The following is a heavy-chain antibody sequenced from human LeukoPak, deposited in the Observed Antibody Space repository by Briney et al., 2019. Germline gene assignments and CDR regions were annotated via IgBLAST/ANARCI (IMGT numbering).Heavy chain of an antibody. CDR3: ASIYSGSYLPRGHAFDY. D-gene: IGHD1-26*01. Sequence: ASVKVSCKASGYTFTSYYMHWVRQAPGQGLEWMGIINPSGGSTSYAQKFQGRVTMTRDMSTSTVYMELSGLRSEDTAVYYCASIYSGSYLPRGHAFDYWGQGTLVTVSS. V-gene: IGHV1-46*01. CDR1: GYTFTSYY. CDR2: INPSGGST. J-gene: IGHJ4*02.